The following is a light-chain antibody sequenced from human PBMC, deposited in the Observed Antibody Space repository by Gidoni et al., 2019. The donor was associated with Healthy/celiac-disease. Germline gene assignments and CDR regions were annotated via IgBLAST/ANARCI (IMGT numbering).Light chain of an antibody. CDR3: QQYDNLPLT. Sequence: DIQMTQSPSSLSASVGDRVTITCHASQDITNYLNWYQQKPGKAPELLIYDASNLETGVPSRFSGSGSGTDFSFTIISLRPEDISTYYCQQYDNLPLTFGGGTKVEIK. CDR1: QDITNY. V-gene: IGKV1-33*01. CDR2: DAS. J-gene: IGKJ4*01.